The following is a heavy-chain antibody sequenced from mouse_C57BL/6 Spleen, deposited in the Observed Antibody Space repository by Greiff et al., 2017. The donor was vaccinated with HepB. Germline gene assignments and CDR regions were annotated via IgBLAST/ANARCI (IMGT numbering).Heavy chain of an antibody. J-gene: IGHJ2*01. CDR1: GYSITSGYY. CDR2: ISYDGSN. Sequence: EVQLVESGPGLVKPSQSLSLTCSVTGYSITSGYYWNWIRQFPGNKLEWMGYISYDGSNNYNPSLKNRISITRDTSKNQFFLKLNSVTTEDTATYYCARGSNPFDYWGQGTTLTVSS. D-gene: IGHD2-5*01. CDR3: ARGSNPFDY. V-gene: IGHV3-6*01.